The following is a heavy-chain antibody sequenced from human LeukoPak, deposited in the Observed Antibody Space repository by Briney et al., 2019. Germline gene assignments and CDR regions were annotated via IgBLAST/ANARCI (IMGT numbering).Heavy chain of an antibody. J-gene: IGHJ5*01. V-gene: IGHV3-64D*06. D-gene: IGHD2-21*01. CDR3: VSDLRIQHCAGDTCFLGGWFAS. Sequence: AGGSLRLSCLASGLTFSSYSMFWVRQAPGEGLEFVSSISSNGGSTYYADSVKGRFTVSRDNSKNILYLQMSSLTPEDTAVYYCVSDLRIQHCAGDTCFLGGWFASWGQGTLVTVSS. CDR2: ISSNGGST. CDR1: GLTFSSYS.